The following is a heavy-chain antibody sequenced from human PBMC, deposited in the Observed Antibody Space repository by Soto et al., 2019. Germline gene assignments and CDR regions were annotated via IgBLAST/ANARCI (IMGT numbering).Heavy chain of an antibody. CDR1: GFTFSDYY. V-gene: IGHV3-11*01. Sequence: GGSLRLSCAASGFTFSDYYMSWIRQAPGKGLEWVSYISSSGSTIYYADSVKGRFTISRDTAKNSLYLQMNSLRAEDTAVYYCANHDYGVTDAFDIWGQGTMVTVSS. D-gene: IGHD4-17*01. J-gene: IGHJ3*02. CDR2: ISSSGSTI. CDR3: ANHDYGVTDAFDI.